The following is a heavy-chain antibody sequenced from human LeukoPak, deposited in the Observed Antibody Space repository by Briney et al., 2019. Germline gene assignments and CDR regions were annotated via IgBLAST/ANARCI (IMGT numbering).Heavy chain of an antibody. CDR1: GFTFSTYS. D-gene: IGHD3-9*01. CDR2: IRSSDRAI. Sequence: GGSLRLSCVASGFTFSTYSMNWVRQAPGKGLEWVSYIRSSDRAIYYADSVTGRFTISRDNAKNSLYLQMHSLRDEDTAVYYCARDRDWAFDYWGQRTLVTVSS. CDR3: ARDRDWAFDY. V-gene: IGHV3-48*02. J-gene: IGHJ4*02.